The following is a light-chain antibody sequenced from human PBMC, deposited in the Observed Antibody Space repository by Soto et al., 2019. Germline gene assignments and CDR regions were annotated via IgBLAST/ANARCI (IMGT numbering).Light chain of an antibody. CDR2: SNN. J-gene: IGLJ2*01. V-gene: IGLV1-44*01. Sequence: QSVLTQPPSASGTPGQRVTISCSGSSSNIGSNTVNWYQQLPGTAPKLHIYSNNQRPSGVPDRFSGSKSGTSASLAISGLQSEDEADYYCAAWDDSLREVFGGGTKLTVL. CDR3: AAWDDSLREV. CDR1: SSNIGSNT.